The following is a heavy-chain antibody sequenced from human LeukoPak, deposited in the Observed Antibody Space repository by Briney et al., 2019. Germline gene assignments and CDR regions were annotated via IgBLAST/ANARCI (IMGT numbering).Heavy chain of an antibody. CDR3: AKTVSGSHSYQGGDY. D-gene: IGHD3-16*02. CDR2: ISGSAGRT. J-gene: IGHJ4*02. V-gene: IGHV3-23*01. CDR1: GFTFSSYA. Sequence: HPGGSLRLSCAASGFTFSSYAMSWVRQAPGKGLEWVSGISGSAGRTYYADSVKGRFTISRDNSKNTVFLQMNSLRAEDTAVYFCAKTVSGSHSYQGGDYWGQGTLVTVST.